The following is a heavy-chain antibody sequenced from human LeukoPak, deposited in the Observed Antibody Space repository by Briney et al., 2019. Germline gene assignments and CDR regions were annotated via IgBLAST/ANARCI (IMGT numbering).Heavy chain of an antibody. D-gene: IGHD2-15*01. CDR1: GLTFSNYA. V-gene: IGHV3-23*01. Sequence: SGGSLRLSCAASGLTFSNYAMSWVRQTPGKGLECVSVVTGSGGDTYYTGYVNGRFTISRDNAKNTQYLQMNSLRAEDTAVYYCARGTLEHCSGASCYPLDSWGQGTLVTVSS. CDR2: VTGSGGDT. J-gene: IGHJ5*01. CDR3: ARGTLEHCSGASCYPLDS.